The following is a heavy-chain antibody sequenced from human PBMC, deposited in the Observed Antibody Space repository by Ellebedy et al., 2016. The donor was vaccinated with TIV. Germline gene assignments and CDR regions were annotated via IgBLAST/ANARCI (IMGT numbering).Heavy chain of an antibody. V-gene: IGHV3-30-3*01. D-gene: IGHD6-13*01. Sequence: GESLKISCAVSGFTFSSYVMHWVRQAPGKGLEWVAVISYDGSNKYYADSVKGRFTISRDNSKNTLYLQMNSLRAEDTAVYYCARGSSSWYGGRQKGYYFDYWGQGTLVTVSS. J-gene: IGHJ4*02. CDR2: ISYDGSNK. CDR1: GFTFSSYV. CDR3: ARGSSSWYGGRQKGYYFDY.